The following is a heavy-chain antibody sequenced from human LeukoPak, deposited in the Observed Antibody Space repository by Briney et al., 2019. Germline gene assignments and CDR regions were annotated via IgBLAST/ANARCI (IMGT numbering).Heavy chain of an antibody. CDR1: GFTFRNYW. V-gene: IGHV3-74*03. J-gene: IGHJ3*02. CDR2: IGGDGSDT. D-gene: IGHD3-3*01. CDR3: ARALITIFGVVAYAFDI. Sequence: GGSLRLSCGASGFTFRNYWMNWVRQAPGKGLVWLSSIGGDGSDTQYADSVKGRFTISRDNAKNSLYLQMNSLRAEDTAVYYCARALITIFGVVAYAFDIWGQGTMVTVSS.